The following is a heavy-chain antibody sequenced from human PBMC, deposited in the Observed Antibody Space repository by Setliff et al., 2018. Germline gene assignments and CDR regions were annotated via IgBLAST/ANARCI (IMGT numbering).Heavy chain of an antibody. D-gene: IGHD3-16*01. CDR2: INPSGGST. Sequence: GESLKISCKGSGYTFTSYYMHWVRQAPGQGLEWMGIINPSGGSTSYAQKFQGRVTMTRDTSTSTVYMELSSLRSEDTAVYYCARDDYGFWGQGTLVTVSS. J-gene: IGHJ4*02. V-gene: IGHV1-46*01. CDR3: ARDDYGF. CDR1: GYTFTSYY.